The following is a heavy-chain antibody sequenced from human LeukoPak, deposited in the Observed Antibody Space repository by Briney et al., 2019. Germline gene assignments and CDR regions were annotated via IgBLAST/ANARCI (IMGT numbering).Heavy chain of an antibody. CDR3: ARAMKSGSYYFNPTDWFDP. CDR2: ISSSSSYI. V-gene: IGHV3-21*01. D-gene: IGHD1-26*01. J-gene: IGHJ5*02. CDR1: GFTFSSYS. Sequence: GGSLRLSCAASGFTFSSYSMNWVRQAPGKGLEWVSSISSSSSYIYYADSVKGRFTISRDNAKNSLYLQMNSLRAEDTAVYYCARAMKSGSYYFNPTDWFDPWGQGTLVTVSS.